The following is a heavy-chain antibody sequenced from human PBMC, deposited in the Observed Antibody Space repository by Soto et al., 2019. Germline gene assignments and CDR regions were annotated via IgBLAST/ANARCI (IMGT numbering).Heavy chain of an antibody. V-gene: IGHV1-24*01. CDR3: ATLNPYSSSPAGWFDP. Sequence: ASVKVSCKXSGYTLTELSMHWVRQAPGKGLEWMGGFDPEDGETIYAQKFQGRVTMTEDTSTDTAYMELSSLRSEDTAVYYCATLNPYSSSPAGWFDPWGQGTLVTVSS. J-gene: IGHJ5*02. CDR1: GYTLTELS. CDR2: FDPEDGET. D-gene: IGHD6-6*01.